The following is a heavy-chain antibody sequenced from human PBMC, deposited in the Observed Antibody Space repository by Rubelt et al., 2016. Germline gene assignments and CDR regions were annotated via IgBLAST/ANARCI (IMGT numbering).Heavy chain of an antibody. CDR1: GYSSGYY. D-gene: IGHD3-3*01. CDR2: IYYSGTT. J-gene: IGHJ4*02. V-gene: IGHV4-38-2*02. CDR3: ARGPAFWGGYY. Sequence: QVQLQESGPGLVKPSETLSLTCSVSGYSSGYYWGWIRQPPGKGLEWIGHIYYSGTTYYNPSLNSRVTVSVDNSKNQFSLKLSSVTGADAAVYYCARGPAFWGGYYWGQGTLVTVSS.